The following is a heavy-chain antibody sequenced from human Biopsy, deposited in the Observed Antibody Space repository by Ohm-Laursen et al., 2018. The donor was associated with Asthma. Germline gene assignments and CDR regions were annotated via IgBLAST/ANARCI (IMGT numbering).Heavy chain of an antibody. Sequence: SLRLSCTASGFAFDSYAMYWVRQAPGKGLEWVAVISYDGNHKFYEDSVKGRFTISRDNSKNTLYLQMNSLRTEDTAVYYCAKRRGYSGHDNDYWGQGTLVIVSS. J-gene: IGHJ4*02. V-gene: IGHV3-30*18. D-gene: IGHD5-12*01. CDR3: AKRRGYSGHDNDY. CDR2: ISYDGNHK. CDR1: GFAFDSYA.